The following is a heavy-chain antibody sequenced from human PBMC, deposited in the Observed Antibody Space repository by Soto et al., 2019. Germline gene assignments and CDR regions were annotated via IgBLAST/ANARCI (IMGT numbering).Heavy chain of an antibody. CDR1: GYTFIDYA. J-gene: IGHJ4*02. D-gene: IGHD6-19*01. Sequence: ASVKVSCKASGYTFIDYAITWVRQAPGQGLEWMGWINTYTGNTDSAQKFQGKITMTTDTSTSTAYMELRGLTSDDTAVYYCARGGSGWYEDYWGQGTLVTVSS. CDR3: ARGGSGWYEDY. CDR2: INTYTGNT. V-gene: IGHV1-18*01.